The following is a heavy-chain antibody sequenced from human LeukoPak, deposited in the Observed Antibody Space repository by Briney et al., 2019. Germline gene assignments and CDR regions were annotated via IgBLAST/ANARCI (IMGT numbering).Heavy chain of an antibody. D-gene: IGHD2-15*01. CDR2: IYYSGST. V-gene: IGHV4-59*12. CDR1: GGSISSYY. CDR3: ARDRGYCSGGSCYTPIGYCYGMDV. J-gene: IGHJ6*02. Sequence: SETLSLTCTVSGGSISSYYWSWIRQPPGKGLEWIGYIYYSGSTNYNPSLKSRVTISVDTSKNQFSLKLSSVTAADTAVYYCARDRGYCSGGSCYTPIGYCYGMDVWGQGTTVTVSS.